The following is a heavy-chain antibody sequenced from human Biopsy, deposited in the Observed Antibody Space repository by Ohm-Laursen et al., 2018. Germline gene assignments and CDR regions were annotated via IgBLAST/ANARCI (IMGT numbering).Heavy chain of an antibody. CDR2: MSASSSYI. V-gene: IGHV3-21*01. CDR1: GVTLSGHS. Sequence: SLRLSCAASGVTLSGHSMNWVRPAPGKGLEWVSSMSASSSYIYYADSVKGRFTVAKENGKNSLYLHMNRLTAEDTAVYYFATEVGPAGIGGHWLDPWGQGTLVTVSS. D-gene: IGHD6-13*01. J-gene: IGHJ5*02. CDR3: ATEVGPAGIGGHWLDP.